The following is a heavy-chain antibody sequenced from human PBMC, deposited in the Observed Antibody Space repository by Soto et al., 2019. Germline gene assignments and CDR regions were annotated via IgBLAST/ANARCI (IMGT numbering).Heavy chain of an antibody. D-gene: IGHD2-2*01. J-gene: IGHJ6*03. CDR1: GGSFSGYY. Sequence: SETLSLTCAVYGGSFSGYYWSWIRQPPGKGLEWIGEINHSGSTNYNPSLKSRVTISVDTSKNQFSLKLSSVTAADTAVYYCARAATYCSSTSCHKSRSYYYMDVWGKGTTVTVSS. CDR3: ARAATYCSSTSCHKSRSYYYMDV. CDR2: INHSGST. V-gene: IGHV4-34*01.